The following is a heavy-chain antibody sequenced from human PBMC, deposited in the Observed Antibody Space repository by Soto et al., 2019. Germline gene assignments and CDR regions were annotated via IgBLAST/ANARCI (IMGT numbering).Heavy chain of an antibody. V-gene: IGHV4-34*01. CDR3: ARGRFASEAITTKMDY. CDR1: GGSFSGYY. D-gene: IGHD1-1*01. Sequence: SDTLSLTCAVYGGSFSGYYWSWIRQPPGKGLEWIGEINHSGSTNYNPSLKSRVTISVDTSKNQCSLRLSSVTAADTAVYYWARGRFASEAITTKMDYWGQGTLVNVSS. J-gene: IGHJ4*02. CDR2: INHSGST.